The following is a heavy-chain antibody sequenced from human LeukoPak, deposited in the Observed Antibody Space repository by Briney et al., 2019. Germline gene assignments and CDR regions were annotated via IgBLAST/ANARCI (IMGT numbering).Heavy chain of an antibody. D-gene: IGHD3-10*01. V-gene: IGHV3-23*01. CDR2: ISASGGTT. CDR1: GFTFSSYA. J-gene: IGHJ4*02. Sequence: PGGSLRLSCAASGFTFSSYAMSWVRQAPGRGLEWVSAISASGGTTYYADSVKGRFTISRDDSKSTLYLQMNSLRAEDTAVYYCAKAGGRASGTYYNVFFDYWGQGTLVTVSS. CDR3: AKAGGRASGTYYNVFFDY.